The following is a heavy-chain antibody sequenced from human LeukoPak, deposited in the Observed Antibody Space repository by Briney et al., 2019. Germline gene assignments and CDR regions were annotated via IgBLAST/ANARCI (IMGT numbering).Heavy chain of an antibody. CDR2: ISGSGGST. Sequence: GGSLRLSCAASGFTFSIYAMSWVRQAPGKGLECVSAISGSGGSTYYADSVKGRFPISRDNSKNRLYLERTRLICEYTAVYYCAPPPPAAICGAFYIWGRETMVTVSS. CDR3: APPPPAAICGAFYI. V-gene: IGHV3-23*01. D-gene: IGHD2-2*01. J-gene: IGHJ3*02. CDR1: GFTFSIYA.